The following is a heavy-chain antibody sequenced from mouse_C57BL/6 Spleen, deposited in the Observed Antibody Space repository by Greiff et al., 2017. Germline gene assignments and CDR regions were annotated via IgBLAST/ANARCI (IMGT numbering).Heavy chain of an antibody. Sequence: QVQLQQSGPELVKPGASVKISCKASGYAFSSSWMNWVKQRPGKGLEWIGRIYPGDGDTNYNGKFKGKATLTADKSSSTAYMQLSSLTSEDSAVXFCARTGVYGNRAMDYWGQGTSVTVSS. CDR2: IYPGDGDT. V-gene: IGHV1-82*01. CDR3: ARTGVYGNRAMDY. J-gene: IGHJ4*01. D-gene: IGHD2-1*01. CDR1: GYAFSSSW.